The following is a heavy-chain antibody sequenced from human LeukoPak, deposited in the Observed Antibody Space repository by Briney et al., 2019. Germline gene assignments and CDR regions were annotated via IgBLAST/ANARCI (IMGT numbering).Heavy chain of an antibody. CDR3: ARVPRSYYYYYYMDV. CDR2: IYYSGSS. J-gene: IGHJ6*03. CDR1: GGSISGYH. Sequence: SETLSLTCNVSGGSISGYHWSWIRQPPGKGLEWLGYIYYSGSSNYNPSLKSRVTISADTSKNQFSLKLSSVTAADTAVYYCARVPRSYYYYYYMDVWGKGTSVTVSS. V-gene: IGHV4-59*01.